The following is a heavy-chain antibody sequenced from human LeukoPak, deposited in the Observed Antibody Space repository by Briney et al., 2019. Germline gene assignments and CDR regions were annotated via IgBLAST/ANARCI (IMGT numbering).Heavy chain of an antibody. D-gene: IGHD4-11*01. CDR2: IYSGGST. CDR3: ARDYPGPTGFGMDV. CDR1: GFTVSSNY. Sequence: PGGSLRLSCAASGFTVSSNYMSWVRQAPGKGLEWVSVIYSGGSTYYADSVKGRFTISRDNSKNTLYLQMNSLRAEDTAVYYCARDYPGPTGFGMDVWGQGTTVIVSS. V-gene: IGHV3-53*01. J-gene: IGHJ6*02.